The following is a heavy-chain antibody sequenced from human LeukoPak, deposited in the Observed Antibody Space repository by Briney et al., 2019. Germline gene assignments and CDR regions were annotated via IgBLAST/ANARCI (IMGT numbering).Heavy chain of an antibody. CDR2: IRYDGSNK. J-gene: IGHJ5*02. CDR3: AKWGYCGGDCYWSETS. Sequence: PGGSLRLSCAASGFTFSSYGMHWVRQAPGKGLEWVAFIRYDGSNKYYADSVKGRFTISRDNSKNTLYLQMNSLRAGDTAVYYCAKWGYCGGDCYWSETSWGQGTLVTVSS. CDR1: GFTFSSYG. V-gene: IGHV3-30*02. D-gene: IGHD2-21*01.